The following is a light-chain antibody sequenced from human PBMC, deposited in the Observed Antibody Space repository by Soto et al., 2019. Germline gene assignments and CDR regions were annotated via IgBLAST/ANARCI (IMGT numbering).Light chain of an antibody. V-gene: IGKV3-15*01. CDR3: QQSYSTPLT. CDR1: QSVSSN. J-gene: IGKJ4*01. CDR2: GAS. Sequence: EFVMTQSPATLSVSPGERATLSCRASQSVSSNLAWYQQKPGQAPRLLIYGASTRATGIPSRFSGSGSGTDFTLTISSLQPEDFATYYCQQSYSTPLTFGGGTKVDI.